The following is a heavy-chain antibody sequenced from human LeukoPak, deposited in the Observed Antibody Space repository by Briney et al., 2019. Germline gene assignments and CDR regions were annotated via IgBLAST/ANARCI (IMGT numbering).Heavy chain of an antibody. CDR3: ARDYRYSNLALWFDY. Sequence: GASVKVSCKASGYTFTGYYMHWVRQAPGQGLEWMGWINPNSGGTNYAQKFQGRVTMTRDTSISTAYMELSRLRSDDTAVYYCARDYRYSNLALWFDYWGQGTLVTVSS. D-gene: IGHD4-4*01. V-gene: IGHV1-2*02. J-gene: IGHJ4*02. CDR2: INPNSGGT. CDR1: GYTFTGYY.